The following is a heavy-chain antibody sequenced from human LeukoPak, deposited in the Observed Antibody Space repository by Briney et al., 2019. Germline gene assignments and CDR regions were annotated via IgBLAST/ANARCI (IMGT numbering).Heavy chain of an antibody. V-gene: IGHV3-7*01. CDR2: IKQDGSEK. Sequence: GGSLRLSCAASGFTFSSYWMSWVRQAPGKGLEWVANIKQDGSEKYYVDSVKGRFTISRDNAKNSLYLQMNSLRAEDTAVYYCAREGGLRDFWSGYPYYYYYYMDVWGKGTTVTVSS. J-gene: IGHJ6*03. CDR3: AREGGLRDFWSGYPYYYYYYMDV. D-gene: IGHD3-3*01. CDR1: GFTFSSYW.